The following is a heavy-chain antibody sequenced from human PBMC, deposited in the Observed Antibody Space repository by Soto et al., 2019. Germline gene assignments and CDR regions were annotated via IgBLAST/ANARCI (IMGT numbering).Heavy chain of an antibody. CDR1: GFTFSSYG. J-gene: IGHJ6*02. V-gene: IGHV3-30*18. D-gene: IGHD3-3*01. Sequence: GGSLRLSCAASGFTFSSYGMHWVRQAPGKGLEWVAVISYDGSNKYYADSVKGRFTISRDNSKNTLYLQMNSLRAEDTAVYYCAKPIDFWSGALDVWGQGTTVTVPS. CDR3: AKPIDFWSGALDV. CDR2: ISYDGSNK.